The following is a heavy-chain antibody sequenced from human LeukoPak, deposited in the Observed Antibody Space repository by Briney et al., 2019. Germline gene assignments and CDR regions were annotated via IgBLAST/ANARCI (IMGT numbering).Heavy chain of an antibody. CDR2: LNGEGRGT. Sequence: PGGSLRLSCAASGFTFSSYWMHWVRHAPGRGLVGVSRLNGEGRGTNYADSVKGRFTISRADAKNTLYLQMNSMRSEDTAVYYCARYNWTLNSQDAFAIWGQGTMVPVSS. J-gene: IGHJ3*02. D-gene: IGHD1-20*01. V-gene: IGHV3-74*01. CDR1: GFTFSSYW. CDR3: ARYNWTLNSQDAFAI.